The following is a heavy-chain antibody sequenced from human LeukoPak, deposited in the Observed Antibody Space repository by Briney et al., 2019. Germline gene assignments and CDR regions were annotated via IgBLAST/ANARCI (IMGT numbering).Heavy chain of an antibody. CDR1: GFTCDDYA. D-gene: IGHD3-10*01. J-gene: IGHJ4*02. CDR3: AKGGQYYYGSGSPHFDY. V-gene: IGHV3-9*01. Sequence: SLTLSCTASGFTCDDYAMHWLPRAPGKPLEWVSYMSWNSGSIGYADSVKGRFTVSREIAKNSLYLQMTSLRAEDTALYYCAKGGQYYYGSGSPHFDYWGQGTLVTVSS. CDR2: MSWNSGSI.